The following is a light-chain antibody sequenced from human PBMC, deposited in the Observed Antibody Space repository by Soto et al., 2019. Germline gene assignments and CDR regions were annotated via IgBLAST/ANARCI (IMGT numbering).Light chain of an antibody. J-gene: IGKJ2*01. V-gene: IGKV3-20*01. CDR3: QQYVTSPYT. CDR1: QSISSSA. Sequence: DIVLTQSPGTLSLSPGERVILSCRTSQSISSSALAWYQQKPGQAPSLLIYGSSRRATGIPDRFSGSGSGTDFTLTISSLEPEDFGVYFCQQYVTSPYTFGQGTKLEI. CDR2: GSS.